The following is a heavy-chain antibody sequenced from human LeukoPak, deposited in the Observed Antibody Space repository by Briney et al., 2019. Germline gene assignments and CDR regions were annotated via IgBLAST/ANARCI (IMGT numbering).Heavy chain of an antibody. D-gene: IGHD2-2*01. J-gene: IGHJ4*02. CDR3: ASSKHAQLVPAAMFYFDY. V-gene: IGHV4-34*01. Sequence: PSETLSLTCTVSGGSISGYYWSWIRQPPGKGLEWIGEINHSGSTNYNPSLKSRVTISVDTSKNQFSLKLSSVTAADTAVYYCASSKHAQLVPAAMFYFDYWGQGTLVTVSS. CDR1: GGSISGYY. CDR2: INHSGST.